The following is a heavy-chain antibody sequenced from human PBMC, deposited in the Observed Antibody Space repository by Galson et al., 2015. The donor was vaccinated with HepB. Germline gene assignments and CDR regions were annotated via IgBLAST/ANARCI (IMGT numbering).Heavy chain of an antibody. V-gene: IGHV1-2*06. Sequence: SVKVSCKASGYTFTGYYMHWVRQAPGQGLEWMGRINPNSGGTNYAQKFQGRVTMTRDTSISTAYMELSRLRSDDTAVYYCARGVKHQLLDSLNWFDPWGQGTLVTVSS. CDR2: INPNSGGT. D-gene: IGHD2-2*01. CDR3: ARGVKHQLLDSLNWFDP. CDR1: GYTFTGYY. J-gene: IGHJ5*02.